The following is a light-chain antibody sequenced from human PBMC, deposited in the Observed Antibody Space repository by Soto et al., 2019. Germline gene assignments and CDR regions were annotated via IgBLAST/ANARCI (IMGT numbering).Light chain of an antibody. J-gene: IGLJ2*01. CDR1: SSNIGSNF. Sequence: QSVLTQPPSVSAAPGQKVTIYCSGSSSNIGSNFVSWYQQLPGTAPKLLIYEVSDRPSGVSNRFSGSKSGNTASLTISGLQAEDEAYYYCSSYIYSNALEVVFGRGTKVTVL. CDR2: EVS. V-gene: IGLV1-51*01. CDR3: SSYIYSNALEVV.